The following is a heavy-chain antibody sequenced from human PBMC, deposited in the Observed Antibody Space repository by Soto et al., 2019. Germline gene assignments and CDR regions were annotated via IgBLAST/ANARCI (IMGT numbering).Heavy chain of an antibody. V-gene: IGHV4-59*01. D-gene: IGHD3-22*01. CDR2: IYYSGST. J-gene: IGHJ5*02. CDR3: AMHYDSSGYPSYWFDP. Sequence: SETLSLTCTVSGSSISSYSWSLIRQSPGKGLEWIGYIYYSGSTNYNPSLKSRVTISVDTSKNQFSLKLSSVTAADTAVYYCAMHYDSSGYPSYWFDPCGQGTLVTVS. CDR1: GSSISSYS.